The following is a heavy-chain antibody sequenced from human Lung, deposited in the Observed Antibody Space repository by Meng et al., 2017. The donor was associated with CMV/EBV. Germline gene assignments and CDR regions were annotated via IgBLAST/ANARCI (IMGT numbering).Heavy chain of an antibody. CDR1: GYSITKNA. V-gene: IGHV1-18*01. J-gene: IGHJ6*02. CDR2: IGTENGNT. D-gene: IGHD3-10*01. CDR3: ARTNTFGSARMDV. Sequence: KAFGYSITKNAVTWVRQATGQGLEWMGWIGTENGNTNYAQKFQGRVTMTADTSTNTVFMELRSLRSDDTAVIYCARTNTFGSARMDVWGQGTTVTVSS.